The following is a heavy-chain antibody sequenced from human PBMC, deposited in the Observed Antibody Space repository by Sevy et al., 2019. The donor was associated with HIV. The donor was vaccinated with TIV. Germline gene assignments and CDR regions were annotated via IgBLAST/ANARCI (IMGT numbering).Heavy chain of an antibody. V-gene: IGHV4-59*01. CDR2: VYYTGNT. CDR1: VGSISHYY. Sequence: SETLSLTCTVSVGSISHYYWSWIRQPPGKGLEWIGFVYYTGNTNYNPSLKGRVTVALDTSKNQFSLKLNSVTAADTAVYYCVRRGGLDHYGMDVWGPGTTVTVSS. CDR3: VRRGGLDHYGMDV. D-gene: IGHD3-10*01. J-gene: IGHJ6*02.